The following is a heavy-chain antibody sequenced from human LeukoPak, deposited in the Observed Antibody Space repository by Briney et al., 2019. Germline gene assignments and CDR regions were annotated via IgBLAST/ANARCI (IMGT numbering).Heavy chain of an antibody. CDR2: INHSGST. D-gene: IGHD6-13*01. Sequence: PSETLSLTCTVSGGSISSYYWSWIRQPPGKGLEWIGEINHSGSTNYNPSLKSRVTISVDTSKNQFSLKLSSVTAADTAVYYCASPIAAAAGWGQGTLVTVSS. CDR3: ASPIAAAAG. V-gene: IGHV4-34*01. CDR1: GGSISSYY. J-gene: IGHJ4*02.